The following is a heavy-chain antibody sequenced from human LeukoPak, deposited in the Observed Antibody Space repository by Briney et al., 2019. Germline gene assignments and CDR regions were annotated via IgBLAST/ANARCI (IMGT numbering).Heavy chain of an antibody. CDR1: GFTVSSNY. Sequence: PGGSLRLSCAASGFTVSSNYMSWVRQAPGKGLKWVSVIYSSGSTYYADSVKGRFTISRDNSKNTLYLQMNSLRAEDTAVYYCARVEMPYDSSGYYSLPFDYWGQGTLVTVSS. CDR3: ARVEMPYDSSGYYSLPFDY. J-gene: IGHJ4*02. D-gene: IGHD3-22*01. CDR2: IYSSGST. V-gene: IGHV3-53*01.